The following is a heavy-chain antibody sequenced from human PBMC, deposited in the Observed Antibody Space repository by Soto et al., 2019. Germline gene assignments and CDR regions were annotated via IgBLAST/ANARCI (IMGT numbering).Heavy chain of an antibody. CDR3: AKVRDYYDSSGHYYTDAFDI. D-gene: IGHD3-22*01. CDR2: ISGRGDTT. J-gene: IGHJ3*02. CDR1: GFTFSNYA. Sequence: EVQLLESGGGLVQPGGSLRLSCAASGFTFSNYAMSWVRQGPGKGLEWVSAISGRGDTTYYADSVKGRFTISRDNSKNTLHLQMNSLRAEDTALYYCAKVRDYYDSSGHYYTDAFDIWGQGTMVTVSS. V-gene: IGHV3-23*01.